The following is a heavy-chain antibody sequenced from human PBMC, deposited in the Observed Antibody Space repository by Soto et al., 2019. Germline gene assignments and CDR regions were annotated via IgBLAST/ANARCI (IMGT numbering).Heavy chain of an antibody. CDR3: ASHSGSSPEGRYYYGMDV. Sequence: QVQLVQSGAEVKKPGSSVKVSCKASGGTFSSYAISWVRQAPGQGLEWMGGIIPIFGTAVYAQKFQGRVTITADESTRTAYMELSILRSEDSAVYYCASHSGSSPEGRYYYGMDVWGQGTTVTVSS. V-gene: IGHV1-69*12. J-gene: IGHJ6*02. D-gene: IGHD1-26*01. CDR2: IIPIFGTA. CDR1: GGTFSSYA.